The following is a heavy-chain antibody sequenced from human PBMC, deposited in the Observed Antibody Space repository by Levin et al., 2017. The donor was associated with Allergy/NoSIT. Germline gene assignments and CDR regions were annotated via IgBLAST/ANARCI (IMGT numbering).Heavy chain of an antibody. D-gene: IGHD4-17*01. Sequence: SGGSLRLSCAASGFTFSSYGMHWVRQAPGKGLEWVAVISYDGSNKYYADSVKGRFTISRDNSKNTLYLQMNSLRAEDTAVYYCAKEYGDYVSGWYFDLWGRGTLVTVSS. CDR1: GFTFSSYG. V-gene: IGHV3-30*18. J-gene: IGHJ2*01. CDR3: AKEYGDYVSGWYFDL. CDR2: ISYDGSNK.